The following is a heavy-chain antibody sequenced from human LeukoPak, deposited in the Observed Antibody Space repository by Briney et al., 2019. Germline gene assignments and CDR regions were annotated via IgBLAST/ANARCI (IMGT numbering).Heavy chain of an antibody. J-gene: IGHJ4*02. CDR2: IYYSGST. D-gene: IGHD2/OR15-2a*01. Sequence: SETLSLTCTVSGGPISNVYWSWIRQPPGKGLEWIGCIYYSGSTNYDPSLKSRVTISVDTSKNHFSLKLSSVTAADTAVYYCARGFYGSSPFDYWGQGTLVTVSS. CDR1: GGPISNVY. V-gene: IGHV4-59*01. CDR3: ARGFYGSSPFDY.